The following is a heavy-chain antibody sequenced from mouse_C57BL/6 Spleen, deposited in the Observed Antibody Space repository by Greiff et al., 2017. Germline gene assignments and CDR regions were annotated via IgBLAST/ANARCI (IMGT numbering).Heavy chain of an antibody. J-gene: IGHJ1*03. Sequence: VQLQQPGAELVKPGASVKLSCKASGYTFTSYWMHWVKQRPGQGLEWIGMIHPNSGSTNYNEKFKSKATLTVDNSSSTAYMQLSSLTSEDSAVYYCARSIHYDGSSYGWYFDVWGTGTTVTVSS. CDR2: IHPNSGST. CDR3: ARSIHYDGSSYGWYFDV. CDR1: GYTFTSYW. V-gene: IGHV1-64*01. D-gene: IGHD1-1*01.